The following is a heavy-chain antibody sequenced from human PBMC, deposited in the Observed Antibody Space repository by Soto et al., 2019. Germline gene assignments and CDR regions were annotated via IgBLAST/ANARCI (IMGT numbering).Heavy chain of an antibody. CDR3: VAVRRDGYSS. Sequence: GGSLRLSCAASGFSFNKYWMFWVRQPPGKGLVWVSHINSDGSTRTYADSVKGRFTVSRDNAKNTLNLQMNSLGAEDTALYYCVAVRRDGYSSWGQGTLVTVSS. D-gene: IGHD4-4*01. V-gene: IGHV3-74*01. CDR2: INSDGSTR. CDR1: GFSFNKYW. J-gene: IGHJ1*01.